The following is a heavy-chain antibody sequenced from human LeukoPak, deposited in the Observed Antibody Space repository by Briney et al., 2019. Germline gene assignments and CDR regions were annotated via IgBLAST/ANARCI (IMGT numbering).Heavy chain of an antibody. D-gene: IGHD1-26*01. CDR3: ARSGSYGGGFSY. J-gene: IGHJ4*02. CDR2: ISSSSSYI. V-gene: IGHV3-21*01. CDR1: GFTFSSYG. Sequence: GGSLRLSCAASGFTFSSYGMNWVRQAPGKGLEWVSSISSSSSYIYYADSVKGRFTISRDNAKNSLYLQMNSLRAEDTAVYYCARSGSYGGGFSYWGQGTLVTVSS.